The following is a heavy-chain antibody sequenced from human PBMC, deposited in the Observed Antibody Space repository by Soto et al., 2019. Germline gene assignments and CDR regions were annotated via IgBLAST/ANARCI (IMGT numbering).Heavy chain of an antibody. Sequence: SETLSLTCAVSGGSISRGGYSWSWIRQPPGKGLECIGYIYYSGSTNYNPSLKSRVTISVDTSKNQFSLKLSSVTAADTAVYYCARGSGWELLLDYWGQGTLVTVSS. D-gene: IGHD1-26*01. CDR2: IYYSGST. V-gene: IGHV4-61*08. CDR1: GGSISRGGYS. CDR3: ARGSGWELLLDY. J-gene: IGHJ4*02.